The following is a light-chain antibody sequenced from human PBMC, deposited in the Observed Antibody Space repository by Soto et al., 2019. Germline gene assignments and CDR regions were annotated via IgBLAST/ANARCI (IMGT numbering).Light chain of an antibody. CDR1: QSISSN. J-gene: IGKJ1*01. V-gene: IGKV3-15*01. Sequence: EIVMTQSPATLSVSPGERATLSCRASQSISSNLVWYQQKPGQAPRLLIYGESTRATGISARFSGSGSGTEFTLTISSLQSEDFAVYYCQQYNNWPQTFGKGTKVEIK. CDR3: QQYNNWPQT. CDR2: GES.